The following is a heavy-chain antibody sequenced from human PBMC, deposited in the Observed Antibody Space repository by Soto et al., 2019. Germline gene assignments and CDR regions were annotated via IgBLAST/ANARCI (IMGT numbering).Heavy chain of an antibody. CDR3: ARGGYSYGFIDY. CDR2: IIPIFGTA. J-gene: IGHJ4*02. Sequence: SVKVSCKASGGTFSSYAISWVRQAPGQGLEWMGGIIPIFGTANYAQKFQGRVTITADESKSTAYMELSSLRSEDTAVYYCARGGYSYGFIDYWGQGTLVTVSS. CDR1: GGTFSSYA. D-gene: IGHD5-18*01. V-gene: IGHV1-69*13.